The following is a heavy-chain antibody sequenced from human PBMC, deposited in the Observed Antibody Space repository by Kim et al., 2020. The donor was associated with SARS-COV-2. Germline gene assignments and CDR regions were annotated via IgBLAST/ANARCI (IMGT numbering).Heavy chain of an antibody. D-gene: IGHD4-17*01. J-gene: IGHJ6*02. CDR3: ARATGYGMDV. V-gene: IGHV1-3*01. CDR2: GNT. Sequence: GNTKYSQKFQGRGTITRDAPASTAYMELSSLRSEDTAVYYCARATGYGMDVWGQGTTVTVSS.